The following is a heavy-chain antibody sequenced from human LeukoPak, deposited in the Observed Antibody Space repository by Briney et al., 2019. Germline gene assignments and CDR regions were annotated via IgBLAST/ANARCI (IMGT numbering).Heavy chain of an antibody. V-gene: IGHV6-1*01. D-gene: IGHD6-19*01. Sequence: SQTLSLTCAISGDSVSSNSAAWNWIRQSPSRGLEWLGRTYYMSKWFNDYAVSVKSRITINPDTSKNQFSLQLNSVTPEDTAAYYCAREVGVAGIADYYYYFMDVWGKGTTVTISS. CDR2: TYYMSKWFN. J-gene: IGHJ6*03. CDR1: GDSVSSNSAA. CDR3: AREVGVAGIADYYYYFMDV.